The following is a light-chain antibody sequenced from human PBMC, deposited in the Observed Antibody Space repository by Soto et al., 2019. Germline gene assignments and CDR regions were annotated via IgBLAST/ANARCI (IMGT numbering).Light chain of an antibody. CDR1: SSDIGGYNY. Sequence: QSVLTQPASVSGSPGQSITISCTGTSSDIGGYNYVSWYQHHPGKAPKLMLYEVTNRPSGVSTRFSGSKSGNTASLSISGLQAEDEADYYCSSYTGTSVVFGGGTKVTVL. V-gene: IGLV2-14*01. J-gene: IGLJ2*01. CDR3: SSYTGTSVV. CDR2: EVT.